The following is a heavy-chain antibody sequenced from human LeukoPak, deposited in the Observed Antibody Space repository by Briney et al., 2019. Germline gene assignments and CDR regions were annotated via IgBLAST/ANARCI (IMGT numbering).Heavy chain of an antibody. D-gene: IGHD6-19*01. CDR1: AGTFSIYA. Sequence: ASVKLSCNASAGTFSIYAISLVRQPPATGHGRMGGFESEDDETIYAQKFQCRVTMTEDTSTDTAYMELSSLRSEDTAVYYCSTLGSGWYWGYWGQGTLVTVSS. V-gene: IGHV1-24*01. CDR3: STLGSGWYWGY. CDR2: FESEDDET. J-gene: IGHJ4*02.